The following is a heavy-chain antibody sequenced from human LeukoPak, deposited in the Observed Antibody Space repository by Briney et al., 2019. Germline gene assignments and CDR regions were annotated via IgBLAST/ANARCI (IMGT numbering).Heavy chain of an antibody. CDR3: ARGGPAAGRFDY. V-gene: IGHV3-48*01. Sequence: GGSLRLSCAASGFTFSSYSMMWVRQAPGKGLEWVSYISSSSTTIHYADSVKGRFTISRDNAKNSVYLQMNSLRAEDTAVYYCARGGPAAGRFDYWGQGTLVTVSS. J-gene: IGHJ4*02. D-gene: IGHD6-13*01. CDR2: ISSSSTTI. CDR1: GFTFSSYS.